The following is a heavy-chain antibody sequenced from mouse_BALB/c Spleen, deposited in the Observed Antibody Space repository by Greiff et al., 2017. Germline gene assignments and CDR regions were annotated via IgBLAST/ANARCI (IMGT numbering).Heavy chain of an antibody. D-gene: IGHD1-1*01. CDR1: GFTFSDYY. CDR3: ARDGYGSSYGDLDD. V-gene: IGHV5-4*02. Sequence: EVMLVESGGGLVKPGGSLTLSCAASGFTFSDYYMYWVRQTPEKRLVWVATISDGGSYTYYPDSVKGRFTISRDNAKNNLYLQMSSLKSEDTAMYYCARDGYGSSYGDLDDWGQGTTLTVSS. J-gene: IGHJ2*01. CDR2: ISDGGSYT.